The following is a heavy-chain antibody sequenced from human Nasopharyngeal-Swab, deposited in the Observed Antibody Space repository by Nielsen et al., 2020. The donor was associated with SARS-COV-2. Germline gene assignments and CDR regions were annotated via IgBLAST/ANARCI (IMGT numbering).Heavy chain of an antibody. CDR3: ARNNPGSLVNYYYYMDV. CDR2: IYYSGSP. J-gene: IGHJ6*03. V-gene: IGHV4-39*01. Sequence: WIRQHPGKGMEWIGSIYYSGSPYYNPSLKSRVTISVDTSKNQFSLKLSSVTAADTAVYYCARNNPGSLVNYYYYMDVWGKGTTVTVSS. D-gene: IGHD3-16*01.